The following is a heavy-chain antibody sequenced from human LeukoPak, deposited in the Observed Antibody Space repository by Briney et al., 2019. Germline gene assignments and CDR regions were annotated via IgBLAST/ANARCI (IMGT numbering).Heavy chain of an antibody. V-gene: IGHV3-74*01. CDR1: GSTFSSYW. J-gene: IGHJ6*02. CDR2: SSSDGSST. CDR3: ARDRYYGMDV. Sequence: GGSLRLSCAASGSTFSSYWMHWVRQVPGKGLAWVSRSSSDGSSTSYADSVKGRFTISRDNAKNTLYLQMNSLRAEDTAVYYCARDRYYGMDVWGQGTTVTVSS.